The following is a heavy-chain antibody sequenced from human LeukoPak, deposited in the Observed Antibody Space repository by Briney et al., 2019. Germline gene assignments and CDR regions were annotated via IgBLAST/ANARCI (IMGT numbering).Heavy chain of an antibody. J-gene: IGHJ3*02. V-gene: IGHV3-48*03. CDR3: ARDRSGSYSQRGFDI. D-gene: IGHD1-26*01. Sequence: PGGSLRLSCAASEFTFSSYEMNWVRQAPGKGLEWVSYISSSGSTILYADSVKGRFTISRDNAKNSLYLQMNSLRAEDTAVYYCARDRSGSYSQRGFDIWGQGTMVTVSS. CDR2: ISSSGSTI. CDR1: EFTFSSYE.